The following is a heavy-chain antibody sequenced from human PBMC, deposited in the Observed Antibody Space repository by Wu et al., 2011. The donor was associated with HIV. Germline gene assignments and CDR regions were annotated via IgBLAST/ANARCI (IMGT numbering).Heavy chain of an antibody. J-gene: IGHJ3*01. CDR1: GFTFTTFY. D-gene: IGHD2-21*02. V-gene: IGHV1-46*01. CDR2: IHPRGGGT. CDR3: AVGVTASILCFGGFDAFDV. Sequence: QVQLVQSGAEVMKPGASVKLSCKTSGFTFTTFYVNWVRQAPGQGLEWMGIIHPRGGGTTYAQKFQGRVTMTSDTSTSTVYMVLSSLKFEDTAMYYCAVGVTASILCFGGFDAFDVWGQGHCSPSLQ.